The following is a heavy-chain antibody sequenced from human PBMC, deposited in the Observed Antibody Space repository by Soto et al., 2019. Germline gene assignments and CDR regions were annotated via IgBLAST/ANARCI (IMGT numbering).Heavy chain of an antibody. CDR1: GGSISDGAYY. V-gene: IGHV4-30-4*01. CDR3: ASGLSGDKVDQ. D-gene: IGHD2-21*01. J-gene: IGHJ4*02. CDR2: IYNSGNT. Sequence: QVQLQESGPGLVKPSQTLSLTCTVSGGSISDGAYYWSWIRQPPGKGLEWIGHIYNSGNTYNNPSVRSRLTISLDPSKSQFSLNLNSVTAADTAVYYCASGLSGDKVDQWGQGTLVTVSS.